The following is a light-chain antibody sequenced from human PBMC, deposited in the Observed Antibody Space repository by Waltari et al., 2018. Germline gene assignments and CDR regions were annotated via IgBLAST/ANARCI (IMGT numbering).Light chain of an antibody. J-gene: IGKJ3*01. CDR2: KAS. V-gene: IGKV1-5*03. CDR3: QHYNSFSALFT. Sequence: IQMTPSPSTVSASVGDRVTITCRASQSISRWLAWYQQKPGKAPKLLIHKASSLQSGVPSRFSGSGSGTEFTLNITSLQPDDFATYYCQHYNSFSALFTFGPGTQVDIK. CDR1: QSISRW.